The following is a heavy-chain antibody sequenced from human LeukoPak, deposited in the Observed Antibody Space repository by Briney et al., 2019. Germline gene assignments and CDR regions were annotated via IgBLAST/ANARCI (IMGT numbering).Heavy chain of an antibody. Sequence: GRSLRLSCAASGFTFSSYAMNWVRQAPGKGLEWVAVISYDGSNKYYADSVKGRFTISRDNSKNTLYLQMNSLRAEDTAVYYCARSRGSGWPFDYWGQGTLVTVSS. V-gene: IGHV3-30-3*01. CDR3: ARSRGSGWPFDY. CDR1: GFTFSSYA. D-gene: IGHD6-19*01. CDR2: ISYDGSNK. J-gene: IGHJ4*02.